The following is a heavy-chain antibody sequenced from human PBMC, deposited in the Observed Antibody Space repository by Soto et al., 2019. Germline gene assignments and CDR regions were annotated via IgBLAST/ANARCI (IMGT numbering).Heavy chain of an antibody. CDR2: IYYSGST. CDR3: ARQRIVATVDFDY. J-gene: IGHJ4*02. Sequence: SETLSLTCTVSGGSISSYYWSWIRQPPGKGLEWIGYIYYSGSTNYNPSLKSRVTISVDTSKNQFSLKLSSVTAADTAVYYCARQRIVATVDFDYWGQGTLVTVSS. V-gene: IGHV4-59*08. D-gene: IGHD5-12*01. CDR1: GGSISSYY.